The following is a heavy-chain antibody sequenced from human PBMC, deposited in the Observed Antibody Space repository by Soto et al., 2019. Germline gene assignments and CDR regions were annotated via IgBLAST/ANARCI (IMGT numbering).Heavy chain of an antibody. V-gene: IGHV1-18*01. CDR2: ISAYNGNT. J-gene: IGHJ6*02. CDR3: ARWMGDFWSGYLTPDYYYYYGMDV. D-gene: IGHD3-3*01. Sequence: QVQLVQSGAEVKKPGASVKVSCKASGYTFTSYGISWVRQAPGQGLEWMGWISAYNGNTIYAQKLQGRVTMTTDTSTSTAYMELRSLRSDDTAVHYCARWMGDFWSGYLTPDYYYYYGMDVWGQGTTVTVSS. CDR1: GYTFTSYG.